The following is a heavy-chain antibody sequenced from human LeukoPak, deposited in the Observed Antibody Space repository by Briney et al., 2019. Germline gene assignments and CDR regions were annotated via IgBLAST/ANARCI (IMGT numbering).Heavy chain of an antibody. CDR1: GFTFSTYG. V-gene: IGHV3-30*18. J-gene: IGHJ4*02. Sequence: PGGSLRLSCAASGFTFSTYGMHWVRQAPGKGLEWVAVISYDGSNKYYADSVKGRFTISRDNSKNTLYLQMNSLRPEDTAVYYCAKDRAVVVVIATLDYWGQGTLVTVSS. D-gene: IGHD2-21*01. CDR2: ISYDGSNK. CDR3: AKDRAVVVVIATLDY.